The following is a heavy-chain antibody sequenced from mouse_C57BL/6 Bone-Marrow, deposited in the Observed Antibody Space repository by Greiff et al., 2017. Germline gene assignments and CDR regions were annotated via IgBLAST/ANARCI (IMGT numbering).Heavy chain of an antibody. D-gene: IGHD2-1*01. CDR2: ISSGSSTI. J-gene: IGHJ3*01. V-gene: IGHV5-17*01. Sequence: EVKLVESGGGLVKPGGSLKLSCAASGFTFSDYGMHWVRKAPEKGLEWVAYISSGSSTIYYADTVKGRFTISRDNAKQTLFLQMTSLRSEDTAMYYCARGIYGNYDAYWGQGTLVTVSA. CDR3: ARGIYGNYDAY. CDR1: GFTFSDYG.